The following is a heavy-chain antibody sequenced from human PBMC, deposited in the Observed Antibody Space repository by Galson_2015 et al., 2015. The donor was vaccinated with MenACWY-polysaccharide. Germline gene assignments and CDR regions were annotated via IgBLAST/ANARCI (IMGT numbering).Heavy chain of an antibody. J-gene: IGHJ5*02. CDR1: GVSISSSNYY. CDR2: IYYSGST. D-gene: IGHD2-2*01. CDR3: AERFKVPAARVDWFDP. Sequence: SETLSLTCTVSGVSISSSNYYWGWIRQPPGKGLEWIGNIYYSGSTYYNPSLKSRVTISVDTSKNQFSLKLTSVTAADTAVYYCAERFKVPAARVDWFDPWGQGTLVTVSS. V-gene: IGHV4-39*01.